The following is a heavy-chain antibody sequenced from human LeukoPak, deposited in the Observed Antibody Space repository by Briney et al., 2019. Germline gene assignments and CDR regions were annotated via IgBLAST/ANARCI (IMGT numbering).Heavy chain of an antibody. J-gene: IGHJ4*02. Sequence: ASVKVSCKASGYTFTGYYMHWVRPPPGQGLEWMGWINPNSGGTNYAQKFQGRVTMTRDTSISTAYMELSRLRSDDTAVYYCARGLYSYYYGSGSYWAFDYWGQGTLVTVSS. CDR3: ARGLYSYYYGSGSYWAFDY. CDR1: GYTFTGYY. V-gene: IGHV1-2*02. CDR2: INPNSGGT. D-gene: IGHD3-10*01.